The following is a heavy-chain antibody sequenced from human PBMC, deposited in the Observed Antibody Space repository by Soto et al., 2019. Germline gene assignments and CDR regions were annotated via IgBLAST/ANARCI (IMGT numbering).Heavy chain of an antibody. Sequence: SETLSLTCTVSGGSISSYNWSWIRQPPGKGLEWIGYIYYSGSTNYNPSLKSRVTISVDTSKNQFSLKLSSVTAADTAVYYCARVGGDYDAFDIWGQGTMVTVSS. D-gene: IGHD4-17*01. CDR1: GGSISSYN. V-gene: IGHV4-59*01. CDR2: IYYSGST. CDR3: ARVGGDYDAFDI. J-gene: IGHJ3*02.